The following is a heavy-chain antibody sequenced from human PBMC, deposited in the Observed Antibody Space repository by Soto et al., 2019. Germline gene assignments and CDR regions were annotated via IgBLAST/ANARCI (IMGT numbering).Heavy chain of an antibody. J-gene: IGHJ4*02. CDR1: GGSFSGYY. CDR3: ARVAAMVTDYFDY. Sequence: SETLSLTCAVCGGSFSGYYWSWIRQPPGKGLEWIGEINHSGSTNYNPSLKSRVTISVDTSKNQFSLKLSSVTAADTAVYYCARVAAMVTDYFDYWGQGTLVTVS. CDR2: INHSGST. D-gene: IGHD5-18*01. V-gene: IGHV4-34*01.